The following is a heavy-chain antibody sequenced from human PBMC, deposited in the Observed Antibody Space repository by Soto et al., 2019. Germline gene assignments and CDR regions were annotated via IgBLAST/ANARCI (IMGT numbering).Heavy chain of an antibody. CDR2: ISGSGGST. V-gene: IGHV3-23*01. CDR1: GFTFSSYA. Sequence: VGSLRLSCAASGFTFSSYAMSWVRQAPGKGLEWVSAISGSGGSTYYADSVKGRFTISRDNSKNTLYLQMNSLRAEDTAVYYCAKVWCSSTSCPGYYYYYGMDVWGQGTTVTVSS. D-gene: IGHD2-2*01. J-gene: IGHJ6*02. CDR3: AKVWCSSTSCPGYYYYYGMDV.